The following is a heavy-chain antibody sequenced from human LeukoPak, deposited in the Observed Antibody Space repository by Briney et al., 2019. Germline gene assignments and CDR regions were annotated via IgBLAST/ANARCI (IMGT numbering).Heavy chain of an antibody. J-gene: IGHJ5*02. Sequence: SVKVSCKASGGTFSSYAISWVRQAPGQGLEWMGGIIPIFGTANYAQKFQGRVTITADESTSTAYMELSSLRSEDTAVYYCARGDSYCSSTSCYTWWYNWFDPWGQGTLVTVSS. CDR1: GGTFSSYA. D-gene: IGHD2-2*02. CDR2: IIPIFGTA. V-gene: IGHV1-69*01. CDR3: ARGDSYCSSTSCYTWWYNWFDP.